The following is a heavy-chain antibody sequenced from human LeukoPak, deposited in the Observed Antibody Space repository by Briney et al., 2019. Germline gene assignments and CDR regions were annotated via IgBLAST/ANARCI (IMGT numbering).Heavy chain of an antibody. CDR2: IWYDGSNK. V-gene: IGHV3-33*01. Sequence: GGSLRLSCAASGFTFSSYGMHWVRQAPGRGLEWVAVIWYDGSNKYYADSVKGRFTISRDNSKNTLYLQMNSLRADDTAVYYCASDHGETGTWISDYWGQGTLVTVSS. CDR1: GFTFSSYG. D-gene: IGHD2-21*01. CDR3: ASDHGETGTWISDY. J-gene: IGHJ4*02.